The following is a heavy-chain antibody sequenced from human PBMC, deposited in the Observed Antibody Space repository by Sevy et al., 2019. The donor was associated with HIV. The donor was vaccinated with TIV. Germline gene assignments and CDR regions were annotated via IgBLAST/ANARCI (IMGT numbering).Heavy chain of an antibody. Sequence: GGSLRLSCAASGFTFSDYSMNWVRQAPGKGLEWVSSISSSSYYIYYADSVKGRFTISRDNAKNSLYLQMNSLRAEDTAVYYCARATGTEGLDAFDIWGQGTMVTVSS. J-gene: IGHJ3*02. CDR1: GFTFSDYS. V-gene: IGHV3-21*01. CDR2: ISSSSYYI. D-gene: IGHD1-1*01. CDR3: ARATGTEGLDAFDI.